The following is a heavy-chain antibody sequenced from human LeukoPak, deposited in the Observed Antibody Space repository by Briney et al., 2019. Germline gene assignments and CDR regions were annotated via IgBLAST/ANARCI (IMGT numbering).Heavy chain of an antibody. J-gene: IGHJ4*02. Sequence: GGSLRLSCAGSGFTFRNYVMTWVRQPPGKGPEWVSSITGIGDSTFYGDSVNGRFTISRDNAKNALYLQMNSLTVEDTALYYCARYSATWDEDYWGQGTLVTVSS. V-gene: IGHV3-23*02. CDR3: ARYSATWDEDY. CDR1: GFTFRNYV. D-gene: IGHD5-12*01. CDR2: ITGIGDST.